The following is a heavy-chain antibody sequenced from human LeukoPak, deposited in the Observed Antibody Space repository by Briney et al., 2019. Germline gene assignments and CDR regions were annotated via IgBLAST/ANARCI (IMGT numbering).Heavy chain of an antibody. D-gene: IGHD3-3*01. V-gene: IGHV3-23*01. J-gene: IGHJ6*03. Sequence: PGGSLRLSCAASGFTFSSYAMNWVRQAPGKGLEWVSAIGSSGTATYSADSVKGRFTISRDNSMNTLYLEMHSLRAEDTAVYYCARDGLRFLGMDVWGKGTTVTVSS. CDR2: IGSSGTAT. CDR3: ARDGLRFLGMDV. CDR1: GFTFSSYA.